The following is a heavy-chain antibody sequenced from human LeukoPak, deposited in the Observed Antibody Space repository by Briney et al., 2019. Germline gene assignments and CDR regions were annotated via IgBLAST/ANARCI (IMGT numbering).Heavy chain of an antibody. Sequence: PGGSLRLSCAASGFTFSNYWMSWVRQAPGKGLEWVANIKQDGSEKYYVDSVKGRFTISRDNAKNSLCLQMNSLRAEDTAVYYCASLGGTETMVESFFDYWGQGTLVTVSS. D-gene: IGHD4/OR15-4a*01. CDR2: IKQDGSEK. CDR3: ASLGGTETMVESFFDY. J-gene: IGHJ4*02. V-gene: IGHV3-7*01. CDR1: GFTFSNYW.